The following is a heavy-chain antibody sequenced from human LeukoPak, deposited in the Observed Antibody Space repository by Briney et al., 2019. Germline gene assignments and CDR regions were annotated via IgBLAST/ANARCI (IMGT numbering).Heavy chain of an antibody. D-gene: IGHD3-9*01. CDR1: GFTFSSYS. Sequence: PGGSLRLSCAASGFTFSSYSMNWVRQAPGKGLEWVSSISSSSSYIYYADSVKGRFTIPRDNAKNSLYLQMNSLRAEDTAVYYCAREISDDILTGYYIGYNWFDPWGQGTLVTVSS. CDR3: AREISDDILTGYYIGYNWFDP. V-gene: IGHV3-21*01. J-gene: IGHJ5*02. CDR2: ISSSSSYI.